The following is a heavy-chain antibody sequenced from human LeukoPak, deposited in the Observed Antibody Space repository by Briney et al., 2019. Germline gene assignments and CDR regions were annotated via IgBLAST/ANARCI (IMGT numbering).Heavy chain of an antibody. D-gene: IGHD3-22*01. J-gene: IGHJ4*02. Sequence: PETLSLTCTVSGDSINSLDLWSWVRQPPGKGLEWIGEMYLSGTTHSNPSVKSRVTISIDKSKNQFFLNLSSVTAADTAVYYCAGLVGRYSSGLYYYYFDYWGQGTLVTVSS. CDR1: GDSINSLDL. CDR2: MYLSGTT. V-gene: IGHV4-4*03. CDR3: AGLVGRYSSGLYYYYFDY.